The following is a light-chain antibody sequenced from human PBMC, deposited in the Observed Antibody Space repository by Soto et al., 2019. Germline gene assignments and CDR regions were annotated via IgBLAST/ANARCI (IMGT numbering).Light chain of an antibody. CDR3: QQYNVWPRT. V-gene: IGKV3-15*01. CDR2: GAS. J-gene: IGKJ1*01. CDR1: QSVNSN. Sequence: EVVMTQSPATVSVSPGERAALSCRASQSVNSNLAWYQQKPGRAPRLLIYGASTRATGIPARFSGSGSGTEFTLTISSPQSEDFAVYYCQQYNVWPRTFGQGTKVDIK.